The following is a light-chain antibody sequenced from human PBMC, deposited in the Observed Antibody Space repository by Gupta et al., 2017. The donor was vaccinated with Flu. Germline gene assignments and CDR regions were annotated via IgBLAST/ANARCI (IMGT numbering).Light chain of an antibody. V-gene: IGKV3-20*01. CDR3: QEYGTSRT. J-gene: IGKJ4*01. Sequence: EIVLTQSPGTLSVSPGERVTLSCRASQSVSSHSLAWYQQKPGQAPRLLIHGASSRATGSPDRFSGSGSGTDFTLTISRLEPEDFAVYFCQEYGTSRTFGGGTKVEIK. CDR2: GAS. CDR1: QSVSSHS.